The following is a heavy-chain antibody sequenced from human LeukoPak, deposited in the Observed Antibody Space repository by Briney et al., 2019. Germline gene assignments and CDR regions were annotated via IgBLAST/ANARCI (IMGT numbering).Heavy chain of an antibody. CDR1: GFIFSSFE. CDR2: IYTSGST. Sequence: LRLSCAASGFIFSSFEMNWVRQAPGKGLEWVGRIYTSGSTNYNPSLKSRVTISVDTSKNQFSLKLSSVTAADTAVYYCARENSRNDAFDIWGQGTMVTVSS. V-gene: IGHV4-4*08. D-gene: IGHD2/OR15-2a*01. CDR3: ARENSRNDAFDI. J-gene: IGHJ3*02.